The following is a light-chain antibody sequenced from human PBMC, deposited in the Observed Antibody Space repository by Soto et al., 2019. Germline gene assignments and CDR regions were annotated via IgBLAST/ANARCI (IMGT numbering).Light chain of an antibody. CDR1: SSDVGSYNL. CDR3: CSYAGSSTFV. J-gene: IGLJ1*01. Sequence: LTQPASVSGSPGQSITISCTGTSSDVGSYNLVSWYQQYPGKAPKLMIYEGSKRPSGVSNRFSGSKSGNTASLTISGLQAEDEADYYCCSYAGSSTFVFGTGTKVTVL. CDR2: EGS. V-gene: IGLV2-23*01.